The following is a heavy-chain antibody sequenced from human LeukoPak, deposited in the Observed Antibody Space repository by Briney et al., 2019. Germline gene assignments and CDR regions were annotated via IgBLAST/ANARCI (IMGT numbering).Heavy chain of an antibody. J-gene: IGHJ3*02. CDR2: IYYSGST. D-gene: IGHD6-19*01. CDR3: ARQGSADAFDI. CDR1: GGSISSSSYY. V-gene: IGHV4-39*01. Sequence: EALSLTCTVSGGSISSSSYYWGWIRQPPGKGLEWIGSIYYSGSTYYNPSLKSRVTISVDTSKNQFSLKLSSVTAADTAVYYCARQGSADAFDIWGQGTMVTVSS.